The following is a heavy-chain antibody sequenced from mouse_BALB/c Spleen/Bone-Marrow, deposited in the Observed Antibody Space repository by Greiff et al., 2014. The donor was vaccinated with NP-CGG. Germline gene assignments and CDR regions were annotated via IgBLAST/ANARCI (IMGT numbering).Heavy chain of an antibody. D-gene: IGHD2-1*01. V-gene: IGHV1S53*02. CDR1: GYTFTDHA. Sequence: QVQLKQSDAELVKPGASVKISCKASGYTFTDHAIHWVKQKPEQSLEWIGYISPGNGDIKYNEKFKGKATLTADKSSSTAYMQLSGLTSEDSAVYICRRSVGNPFDHWGQGTTLTVSS. CDR2: ISPGNGDI. CDR3: RRSVGNPFDH. J-gene: IGHJ2*01.